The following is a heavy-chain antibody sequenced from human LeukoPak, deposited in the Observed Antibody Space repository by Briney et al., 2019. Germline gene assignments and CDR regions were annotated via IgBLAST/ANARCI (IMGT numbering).Heavy chain of an antibody. V-gene: IGHV3-21*01. CDR2: ISSSSGYI. CDR1: GFTFSSYS. D-gene: IGHD6-13*01. CDR3: ARTSLRVSRHIDY. Sequence: GGSLRLSCAASGFTFSSYSMNWVRQAPGKGLEWVSSISSSSGYIYYADSVKGRFTISRDNAKNSLYLQMNSLRAEDTAVYYCARTSLRVSRHIDYWGQGTLVTVSS. J-gene: IGHJ4*02.